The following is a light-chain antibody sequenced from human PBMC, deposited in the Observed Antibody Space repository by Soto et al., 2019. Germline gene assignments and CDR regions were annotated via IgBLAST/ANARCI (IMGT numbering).Light chain of an antibody. CDR3: QHSGNSHGK. CDR1: QSVSSNY. V-gene: IGKV3-20*01. Sequence: EIVLTQSPAPLSLSPGERATLSCRASQSVSSNYLAWYQHKPGQAPRLLIYDASTRATGIPDRFSGSGSGTDFTLTISRLEPEDVAVYYCQHSGNSHGKFGQGTKVDIK. J-gene: IGKJ1*01. CDR2: DAS.